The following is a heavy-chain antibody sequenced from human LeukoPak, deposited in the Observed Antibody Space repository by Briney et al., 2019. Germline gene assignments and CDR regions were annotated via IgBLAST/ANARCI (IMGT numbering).Heavy chain of an antibody. J-gene: IGHJ4*02. CDR2: TNQDGKAK. Sequence: PGGSLRLSCAASGVTFSNYWMQWGRHAPGKGLEWVANTNQDGKAKYYVDSVKGRFTISKDSAKNSLYLQMNSLRVDDTAVYYCTRGDPDFWGQGTLVTVSS. V-gene: IGHV3-7*01. D-gene: IGHD3-3*01. CDR1: GVTFSNYW. CDR3: TRGDPDF.